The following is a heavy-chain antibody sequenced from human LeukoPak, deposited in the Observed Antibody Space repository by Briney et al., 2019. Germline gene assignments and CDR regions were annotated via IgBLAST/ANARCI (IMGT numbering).Heavy chain of an antibody. D-gene: IGHD1-26*01. J-gene: IGHJ5*02. Sequence: ASVKVSCKASGYTFTSYGISWVRQAPGQGLEWMGWISAYNGNTNYAQKLQGRVTMTTDTSTSTAYMELRGLRSDDTAVYYCARARKVGANNWFDPWGQGTLVTVSS. V-gene: IGHV1-18*01. CDR2: ISAYNGNT. CDR3: ARARKVGANNWFDP. CDR1: GYTFTSYG.